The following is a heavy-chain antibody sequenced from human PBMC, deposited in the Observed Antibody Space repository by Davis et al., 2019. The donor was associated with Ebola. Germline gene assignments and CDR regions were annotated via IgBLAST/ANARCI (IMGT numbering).Heavy chain of an antibody. J-gene: IGHJ6*02. D-gene: IGHD3-10*01. CDR1: GFTFSSYW. V-gene: IGHV3-74*01. CDR2: INSDGSST. CDR3: ARDPGILWFREPPSGYGMDV. Sequence: HTGGSLRLSCAASGFTFSSYWMHWVRQAPGKGLVWVSRINSDGSSTSYADSVKGRFTISRDNAKNTLYLQMNSLRAEDTAVYYCARDPGILWFREPPSGYGMDVWGQGTTVTVSS.